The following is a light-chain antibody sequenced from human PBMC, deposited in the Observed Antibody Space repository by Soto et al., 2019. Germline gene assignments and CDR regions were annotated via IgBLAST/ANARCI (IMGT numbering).Light chain of an antibody. CDR3: QQYNIWPPIT. CDR2: GAS. V-gene: IGKV3-15*01. J-gene: IGKJ5*01. CDR1: QSVSSY. Sequence: PGERATLSCRASQSVSSYLAWYQQKPGQAPRLLIYGASTRATDIPAKFSGSGSGTEFTLTIRSLQSEDFAVYYCQQYNIWPPITFGQGTRLEI.